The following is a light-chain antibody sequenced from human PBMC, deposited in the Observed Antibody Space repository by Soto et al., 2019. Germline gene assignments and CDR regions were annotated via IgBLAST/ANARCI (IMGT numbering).Light chain of an antibody. CDR2: GAS. J-gene: IGKJ1*01. V-gene: IGKV3-15*01. Sequence: ETVMTQSPATLSVSPGDRVTLSCRANQTVHTNLAWFQQKPGQAPKLLIYGASTRDTGVPARFTGSGSGTEFTLTISSLQSEDFAVYFCQQYNNWPPWTFGQGTKVEI. CDR3: QQYNNWPPWT. CDR1: QTVHTN.